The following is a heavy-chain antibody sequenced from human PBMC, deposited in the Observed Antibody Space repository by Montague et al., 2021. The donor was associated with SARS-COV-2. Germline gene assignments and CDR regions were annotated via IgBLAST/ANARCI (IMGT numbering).Heavy chain of an antibody. CDR2: INHSGST. V-gene: IGHV4-34*01. J-gene: IGHJ6*02. Sequence: SETLSLTCAVYGGSFSGYYWSWIRQPPGKGLEWIGEINHSGSTNYNPSLKSRVTISVDMSKNQFSLKLSSVTAADTAVYYCARGRVVGALAFYYYYGMDVWGQGTTVTVSS. D-gene: IGHD1-26*01. CDR1: GGSFSGYY. CDR3: ARGRVVGALAFYYYYGMDV.